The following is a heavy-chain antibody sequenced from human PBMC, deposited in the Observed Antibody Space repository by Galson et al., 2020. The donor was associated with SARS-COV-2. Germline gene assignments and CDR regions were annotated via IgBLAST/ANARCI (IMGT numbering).Heavy chain of an antibody. CDR3: ARSVVTAIPELDY. CDR2: INPNSGGT. V-gene: IGHV1-2*02. CDR1: GYTFTGYY. J-gene: IGHJ4*02. D-gene: IGHD2-21*02. Sequence: ASVKVSCKASGYTFTGYYMHWVRQAPGQGLEWMGWINPNSGGTNYAQKFQGRVTMTRDTSISTAYMELSRLRSDDTAVYYCARSVVTAIPELDYWGQGTLVTVSS.